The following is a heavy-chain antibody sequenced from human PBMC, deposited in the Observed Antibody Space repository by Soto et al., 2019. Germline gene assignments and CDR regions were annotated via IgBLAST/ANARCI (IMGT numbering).Heavy chain of an antibody. D-gene: IGHD2-15*01. J-gene: IGHJ5*02. CDR3: ARRAARGYCTGGTCYSGEWFDP. Sequence: QLQLQESGPGLVKPSETLSLTCTVSGGSISSGSYYWGWIRQPPGEGLEWIGNIYYSGSTYYNPSLKSRVTISVDLSKNPFSLKVSSVTAADTAVYYCARRAARGYCTGGTCYSGEWFDPWGQGTLVTVSS. CDR2: IYYSGST. V-gene: IGHV4-39*01. CDR1: GGSISSGSYY.